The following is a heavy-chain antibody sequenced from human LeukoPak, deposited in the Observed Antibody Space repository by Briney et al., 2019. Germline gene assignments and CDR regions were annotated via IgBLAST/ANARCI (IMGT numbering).Heavy chain of an antibody. D-gene: IGHD2-15*01. CDR1: GYTFTSYD. J-gene: IGHJ6*03. V-gene: IGHV1-8*03. CDR3: ARYRVSGGYPGYYYYMDV. CDR2: MNPNSGNT. Sequence: ASVKVSCKASGYTFTSYDINWVRQATGQGLEWMGWMNPNSGNTGYAQKFQGRVTITRNTSISTAYMELSSLRSEDTAVYYCARYRVSGGYPGYYYYMDVWGKGTTVTVSS.